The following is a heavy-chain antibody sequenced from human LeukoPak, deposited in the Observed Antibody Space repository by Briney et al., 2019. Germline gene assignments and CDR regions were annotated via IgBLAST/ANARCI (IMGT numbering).Heavy chain of an antibody. CDR3: ARDMSSSGWYTSVSNIYYFDY. CDR2: ISAYNGNT. Sequence: ASVKVSCKASGYTFTSYGISWVRQAPGQGLEWMGWISAYNGNTNYAQKLQGRVTMTTDTSTSTAYMELRSLRSDDTAVYSCARDMSSSGWYTSVSNIYYFDYWGQGTLVTVSS. D-gene: IGHD6-19*01. CDR1: GYTFTSYG. J-gene: IGHJ4*02. V-gene: IGHV1-18*04.